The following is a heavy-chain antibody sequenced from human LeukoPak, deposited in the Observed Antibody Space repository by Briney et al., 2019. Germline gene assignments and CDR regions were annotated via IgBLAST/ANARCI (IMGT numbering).Heavy chain of an antibody. CDR3: ARLSVVVTAMAPRWYFDL. CDR1: GGSISSSSYY. J-gene: IGHJ2*01. Sequence: SETLSLTCTVSGGSISSSSYYWGWIRQPPGKGLEWIGSIYYSGSTYYNPSLKSRVTISVDTSKNQFSLKLSSVTAADTAVYYCARLSVVVTAMAPRWYFDLWGRGTLVTVSS. V-gene: IGHV4-39*01. D-gene: IGHD2-21*02. CDR2: IYYSGST.